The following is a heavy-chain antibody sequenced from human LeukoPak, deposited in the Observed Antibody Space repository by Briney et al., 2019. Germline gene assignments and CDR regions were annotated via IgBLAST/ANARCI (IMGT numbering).Heavy chain of an antibody. D-gene: IGHD3-22*01. J-gene: IGHJ4*02. V-gene: IGHV3-23*01. CDR3: AKRGVVIRVILVGFHKEAYYFDS. CDR1: GITLSNYG. CDR2: ISGSGGGT. Sequence: GGSLRLSCAVSGITLSNYGMSWVRQAPGKGLEWVAGISGSGGGTYYADSVKGRFTISRNNPKNTLYLQMNSLRAEDTAVYFCAKRGVVIRVILVGFHKEAYYFDSWGQGALVTVSS.